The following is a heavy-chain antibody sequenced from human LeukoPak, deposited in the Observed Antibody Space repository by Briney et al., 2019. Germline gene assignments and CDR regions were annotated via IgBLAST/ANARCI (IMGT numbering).Heavy chain of an antibody. Sequence: PGGSLRLSCVASGFTFSSDTMTWVRQAPGKALEWVSSVTESGGITSYADSVKGRFTISRHNSKNTLYLQTNSLRADDAVTYNCVKGSSGNYYYWGQGTLVTVSS. CDR1: GFTFSSDT. CDR3: VKGSSGNYYY. J-gene: IGHJ4*02. D-gene: IGHD3-10*01. V-gene: IGHV3-23*01. CDR2: VTESGGIT.